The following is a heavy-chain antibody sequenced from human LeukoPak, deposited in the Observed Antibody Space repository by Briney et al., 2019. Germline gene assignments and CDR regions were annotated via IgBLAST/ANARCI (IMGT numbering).Heavy chain of an antibody. CDR2: IKGDGSAK. V-gene: IGHV3-7*01. CDR3: ATSHASSGND. CDR1: GFTFSMSW. Sequence: GGSLRLPCAASGFTFSMSWMSWIRQSPGKGLEWVANIKGDGSAKYYVDSVKGQFTISRDNAKSSLYLQMNSLRVEDTAVYYCATSHASSGNDWGQGTLVTVSS. D-gene: IGHD3-22*01. J-gene: IGHJ4*02.